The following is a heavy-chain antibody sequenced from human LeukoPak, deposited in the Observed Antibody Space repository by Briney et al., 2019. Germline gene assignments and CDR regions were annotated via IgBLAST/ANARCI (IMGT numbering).Heavy chain of an antibody. Sequence: GESLKISCRASGYIFTNYWIAWVRWMPGEGLQWMGIILPGDSDTRYSPSFRGQVTISAETSTRTAYLQWTSLRASDSAIYYCARQGAGASYYDPTGLPRGAFDSWGQGTTVTDSS. D-gene: IGHD3-22*01. J-gene: IGHJ3*02. V-gene: IGHV5-51*01. CDR1: GYIFTNYW. CDR2: ILPGDSDT. CDR3: ARQGAGASYYDPTGLPRGAFDS.